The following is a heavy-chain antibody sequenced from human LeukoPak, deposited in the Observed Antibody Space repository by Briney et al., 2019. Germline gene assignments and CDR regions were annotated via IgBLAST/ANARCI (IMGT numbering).Heavy chain of an antibody. D-gene: IGHD5-24*01. Sequence: GGSLRLSCAASGFTLSSYNMNWVRQAPGEGLEWVSYISRSSRTIYYADSVKGRFTISRDNAKNSVYLQMNSLRAEDTAVYYCAREPVEMATVDFWGQGTLVTVSS. CDR1: GFTLSSYN. J-gene: IGHJ4*02. V-gene: IGHV3-48*01. CDR2: ISRSSRTI. CDR3: AREPVEMATVDF.